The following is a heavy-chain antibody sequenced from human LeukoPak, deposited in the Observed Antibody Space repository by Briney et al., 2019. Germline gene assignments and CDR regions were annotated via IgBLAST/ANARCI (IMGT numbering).Heavy chain of an antibody. V-gene: IGHV4-59*01. CDR3: ARETLEGKFNP. Sequence: SETLSLTCNISAGSIRNYYWTWFRQPPGKGLEWIGYVYYSGSTNYNPSLKSRVTISMDTSKNQFSLKLSSVTAADTAIYYCARETLEGKFNPWGQGILVTVSS. D-gene: IGHD1-1*01. CDR1: AGSIRNYY. J-gene: IGHJ5*02. CDR2: VYYSGST.